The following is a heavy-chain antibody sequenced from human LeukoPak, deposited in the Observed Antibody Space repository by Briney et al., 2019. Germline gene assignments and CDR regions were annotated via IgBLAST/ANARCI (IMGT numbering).Heavy chain of an antibody. V-gene: IGHV3-7*01. CDR3: AKDLVSAYFDY. J-gene: IGHJ4*02. Sequence: PGGSLRLSCAASGFTFSSYSMGWVRQAPGKGLEWVANIKQDGSEKNYVGSVKGRFTIARDNAKNSLYLQMNSLRAEDTAVYYCAKDLVSAYFDYWGQGTLVTVSS. D-gene: IGHD3-10*01. CDR2: IKQDGSEK. CDR1: GFTFSSYS.